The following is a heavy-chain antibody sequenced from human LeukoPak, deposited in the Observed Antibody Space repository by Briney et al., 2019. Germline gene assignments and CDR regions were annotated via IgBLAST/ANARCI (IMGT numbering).Heavy chain of an antibody. Sequence: SQTLSLTCAVSGGSISSGGYSWSWIRQPPGKGLEWIGYIYHSGSTYYNPSLKSRVTISVDTSKNQFSLKLSSVTAADTAVYYCARQYPKYSSSSDPPDAFDIWGQGTMVTVSS. CDR3: ARQYPKYSSSSDPPDAFDI. CDR2: IYHSGST. J-gene: IGHJ3*02. V-gene: IGHV4-30-2*01. CDR1: GGSISSGGYS. D-gene: IGHD6-6*01.